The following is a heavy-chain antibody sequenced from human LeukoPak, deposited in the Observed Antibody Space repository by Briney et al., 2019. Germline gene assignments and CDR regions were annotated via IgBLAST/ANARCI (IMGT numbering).Heavy chain of an antibody. CDR3: ARTRSGSHLQIFDY. J-gene: IGHJ4*02. CDR2: IIPMFGTA. D-gene: IGHD1-26*01. V-gene: IGHV1-69*05. CDR1: GGTFRRYA. Sequence: ASVKVSCKASGGTFRRYAINWVRQAPGXGXEWXGGIIPMFGTANYAQKFQGRVTITTDESTSTAYMELSSLRSEDTAVYYCARTRSGSHLQIFDYWGQGTLVTVSS.